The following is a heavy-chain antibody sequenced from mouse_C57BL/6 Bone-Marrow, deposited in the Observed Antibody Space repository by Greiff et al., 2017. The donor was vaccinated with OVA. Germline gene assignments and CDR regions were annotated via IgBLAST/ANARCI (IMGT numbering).Heavy chain of an antibody. Sequence: VQLQQSGPELVKPGASVKISCKASGYTFTDYYMNWVKQSHGKSLEWIGDINPNNGGTSYNQKFKGKATLTVDKSSSTAYMELRSLTSEDSAVYYCARSRGITTVPWFAYWGQGTLVTVSA. CDR1: GYTFTDYY. J-gene: IGHJ3*01. CDR2: INPNNGGT. V-gene: IGHV1-26*01. D-gene: IGHD1-1*01. CDR3: ARSRGITTVPWFAY.